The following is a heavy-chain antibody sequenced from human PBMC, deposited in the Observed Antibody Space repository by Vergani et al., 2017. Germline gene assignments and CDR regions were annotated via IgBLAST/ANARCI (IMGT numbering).Heavy chain of an antibody. CDR3: ARDLGYYDSSGYAAFDI. J-gene: IGHJ3*02. CDR1: GGTFSSYA. V-gene: IGHV1-69*11. Sequence: QVQLVQSGAEVKKPGSSVKVSCKASGGTFSSYAISWVRQAPGQGLEWMGRIIPILGTANYAQKFQGRVTITADESTSTAYMELSSLRSEDTAVYYCARDLGYYDSSGYAAFDIWGQGTMVTVSS. D-gene: IGHD3-22*01. CDR2: IIPILGTA.